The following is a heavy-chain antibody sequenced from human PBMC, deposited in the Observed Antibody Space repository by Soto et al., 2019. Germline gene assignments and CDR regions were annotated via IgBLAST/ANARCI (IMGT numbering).Heavy chain of an antibody. D-gene: IGHD3-3*01. V-gene: IGHV3-30*18. CDR2: ISYDGSNK. CDR3: AKEVWSGPMDV. J-gene: IGHJ6*02. CDR1: GFTFSSYG. Sequence: GGSLRLSCAASGFTFSSYGMHWVRRAPGKGLEWVAVISYDGSNKYYADSVKGRFTISRDNSKNTLYLQMNRLRAEDTAVYYCAKEVWSGPMDVWGQGTTVTVSS.